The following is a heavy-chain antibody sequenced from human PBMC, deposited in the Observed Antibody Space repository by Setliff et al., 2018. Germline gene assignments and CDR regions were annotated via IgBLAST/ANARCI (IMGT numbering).Heavy chain of an antibody. Sequence: SETLSLTCTVSGGSINSGSYYWSWIRQPPGKGLEWIGYIYYSGSTNYNPSLKSRVTISRDTSKNQLSLELTSVTAADTAVYYCARSLSSGSYWNSRPFYSDYWGQGTLVTVSS. CDR1: GGSINSGSYY. CDR3: ARSLSSGSYWNSRPFYSDY. CDR2: IYYSGST. V-gene: IGHV4-61*01. D-gene: IGHD3-10*01. J-gene: IGHJ4*02.